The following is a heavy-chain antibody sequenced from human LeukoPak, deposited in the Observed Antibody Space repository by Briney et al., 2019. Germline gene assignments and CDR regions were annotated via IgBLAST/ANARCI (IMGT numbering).Heavy chain of an antibody. CDR1: GGSFSGYY. Sequence: SETLSLTCAVYGGSFSGYYWSWIRQPPGKGLEWIGEINHSGSTNYNPSLKSRVTISVDTSKNQFSPKLSSVTAADTAVYYCARGSQADYDFWSGYYHGRYFDYWGQGTLVTVSS. CDR2: INHSGST. CDR3: ARGSQADYDFWSGYYHGRYFDY. V-gene: IGHV4-34*01. J-gene: IGHJ4*02. D-gene: IGHD3-3*01.